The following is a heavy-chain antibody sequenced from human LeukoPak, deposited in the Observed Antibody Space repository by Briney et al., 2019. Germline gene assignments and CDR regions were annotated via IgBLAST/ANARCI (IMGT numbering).Heavy chain of an antibody. CDR1: GFTFSSYD. J-gene: IGHJ4*02. CDR2: IGTAGDT. D-gene: IGHD2-21*02. V-gene: IGHV3-13*01. CDR3: ARDTSSLAYCGGDCYIDY. Sequence: GGSLRLSCAASGFTFSSYDMHWVRQATGKGLEWVSAIGTAGDTYYPGSVKGRFTISRENAKNSLYLQMNSLRAGDTAVYYCARDTSSLAYCGGDCYIDYWGQGTLVTVSS.